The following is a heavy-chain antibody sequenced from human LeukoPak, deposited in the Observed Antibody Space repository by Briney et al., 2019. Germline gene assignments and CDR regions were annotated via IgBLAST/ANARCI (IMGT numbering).Heavy chain of an antibody. CDR3: ARDPSNSSGYYQHFDY. J-gene: IGHJ4*02. CDR1: GYGFRLYA. Sequence: ASVKVSCKTSGYGFRLYAITWVRQAPGQGLEWIGWISTYNGDTMYAQKLQGRVTVTTDASTNTVYMELRSLRSDDTAVYYCARDPSNSSGYYQHFDYWGQGNLVTVSS. D-gene: IGHD3-22*01. V-gene: IGHV1-18*01. CDR2: ISTYNGDT.